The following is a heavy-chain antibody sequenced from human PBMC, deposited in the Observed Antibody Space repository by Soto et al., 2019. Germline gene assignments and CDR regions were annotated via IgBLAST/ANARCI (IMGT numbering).Heavy chain of an antibody. CDR1: GGSFTNYY. CDR2: MYSSGST. J-gene: IGHJ5*01. Sequence: QVQLQESGPGLVKPSETLSLTCTVSGGSFTNYYWTWIRQPPGKGLEWIGYMYSSGSTNYNPSLRSRVTMSVDTSKNQFSLRLTSVTAADTAVYYCAREIKGVSSSWFDFWGQGTLVTVSS. CDR3: AREIKGVSSSWFDF. V-gene: IGHV4-59*12. D-gene: IGHD3-10*01.